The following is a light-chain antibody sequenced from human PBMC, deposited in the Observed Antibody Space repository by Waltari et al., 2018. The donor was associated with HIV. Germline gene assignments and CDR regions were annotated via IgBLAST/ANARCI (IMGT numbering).Light chain of an antibody. V-gene: IGLV1-47*01. CDR1: RSNIGGNF. CDR3: ASWDDSLPGHV. CDR2: RND. J-gene: IGLJ1*01. Sequence: QSVLTQPPSVSATPGQTINISCSGSRSNIGGNFVFWYQQVATTAPRLLVYRNDHRPSVVSDRFSGFRLGTSASLAISGLRSEDEGNYYCASWDDSLPGHVFGTGT.